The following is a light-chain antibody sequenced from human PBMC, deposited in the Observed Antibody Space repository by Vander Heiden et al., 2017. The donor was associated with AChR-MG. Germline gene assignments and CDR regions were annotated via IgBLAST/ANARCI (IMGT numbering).Light chain of an antibody. Sequence: SSELTQDPAVSVALGQTVTITCKGDSLQPYYVSWYQQKPGQAPILVIYDKNILPSGIPDRFSGSVSRDTASLTITGSQAEDEADYYCNAQDNDNTVTFGGGTNLTVL. CDR1: SLQPYY. V-gene: IGLV3-19*01. J-gene: IGLJ2*01. CDR2: DKN. CDR3: NAQDNDNTVT.